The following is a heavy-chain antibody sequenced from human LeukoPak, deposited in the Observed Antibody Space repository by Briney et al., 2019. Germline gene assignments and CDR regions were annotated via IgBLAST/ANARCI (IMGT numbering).Heavy chain of an antibody. CDR3: ATYSSGWYPYFDY. D-gene: IGHD6-19*01. Sequence: SETLSLTCTVSGGSISSYYWSWIRQPPGKGLEWIGYIYYSGGTNYNPSLKSRATISVDTSKNQFSLKLSSVTAADTAVYYCATYSSGWYPYFDYWGQGTLVTVSS. V-gene: IGHV4-59*01. CDR1: GGSISSYY. J-gene: IGHJ4*02. CDR2: IYYSGGT.